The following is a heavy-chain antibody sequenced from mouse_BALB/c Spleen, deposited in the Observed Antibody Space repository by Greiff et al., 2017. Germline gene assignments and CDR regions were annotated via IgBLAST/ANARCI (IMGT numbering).Heavy chain of an antibody. Sequence: EVQRVESGGGLVQPGGSLRLSCATSGFTFTDYYMSWVRQPPGKALEWLGFIRNKANGYTTEYSASVKGRFTISRDNSQSILYLQMNTLRAEDSATYYCARGYYGSSYYAMDYWGQGTSVTVSS. CDR3: ARGYYGSSYYAMDY. CDR1: GFTFTDYY. J-gene: IGHJ4*01. CDR2: IRNKANGYTT. D-gene: IGHD1-1*01. V-gene: IGHV7-3*02.